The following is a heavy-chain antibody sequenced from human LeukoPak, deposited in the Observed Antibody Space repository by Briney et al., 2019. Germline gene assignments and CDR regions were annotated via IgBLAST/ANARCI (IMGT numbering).Heavy chain of an antibody. V-gene: IGHV4-39*01. Sequence: SETLSLTCTVSGGSIRSSSYYWGWIRQPPGKGLEWIGSIYYSGSAYYNASLKSRGTISVDTSKNQFSLKLNSVTAADTAVYFCARYYYGSTRDAFDIWGQGTMVTVSS. J-gene: IGHJ3*02. CDR3: ARYYYGSTRDAFDI. D-gene: IGHD3-22*01. CDR2: IYYSGSA. CDR1: GGSIRSSSYY.